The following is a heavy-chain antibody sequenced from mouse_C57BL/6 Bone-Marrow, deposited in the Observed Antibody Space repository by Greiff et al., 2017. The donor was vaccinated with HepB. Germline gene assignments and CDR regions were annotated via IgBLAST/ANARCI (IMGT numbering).Heavy chain of an antibody. CDR3: EREEGLSGTDLDY. CDR1: GYSITSGYY. Sequence: EVKLQESGPGLVKPSQSLSLTCSVTGYSITSGYYWTWIRQFPGNKLEWMGYISYDGSNNYNPSLKNRISITRDTSKNQFFLKLNSVTTEHTATYYCEREEGLSGTDLDYWGQGTTLTVSA. CDR2: ISYDGSN. J-gene: IGHJ2*01. V-gene: IGHV3-6*01. D-gene: IGHD4-1*01.